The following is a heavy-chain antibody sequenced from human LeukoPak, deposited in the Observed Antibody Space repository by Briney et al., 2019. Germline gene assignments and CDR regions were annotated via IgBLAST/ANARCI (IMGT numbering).Heavy chain of an antibody. Sequence: GGSLRLSCAASGFTFSSYEMNWVRQAPGKGLEWVSYISSSGSTIYYADSVKGRFTISRDNAKNSLYLQMNSLGAEDTAVYYCARGDTNYYYYYMDVWGKGTTVTISS. CDR2: ISSSGSTI. V-gene: IGHV3-48*03. D-gene: IGHD5-18*01. CDR3: ARGDTNYYYYYMDV. CDR1: GFTFSSYE. J-gene: IGHJ6*03.